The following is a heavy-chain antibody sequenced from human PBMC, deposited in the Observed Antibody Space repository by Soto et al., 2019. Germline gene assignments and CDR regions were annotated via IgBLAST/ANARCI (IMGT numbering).Heavy chain of an antibody. CDR1: GFTFTSSA. CDR3: ASDCSGGSCYSGYYYGMDV. J-gene: IGHJ6*02. CDR2: IVVGSGNT. Sequence: QMQLVQSGPEVKKPGTSVKVSCKASGFTFTSSAVQWVRQARGQRLEWIGWIVVGSGNTNYAQKFQERVTITRDMXKSXAXTELSSLRSEDTAVYYCASDCSGGSCYSGYYYGMDVWGQGTTVTVSS. V-gene: IGHV1-58*01. D-gene: IGHD2-15*01.